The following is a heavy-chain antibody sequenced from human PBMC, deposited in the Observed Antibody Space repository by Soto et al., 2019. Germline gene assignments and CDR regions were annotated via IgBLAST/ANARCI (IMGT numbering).Heavy chain of an antibody. CDR1: GYTFTSYD. CDR3: ARSKVGAPIWGTFDI. D-gene: IGHD1-26*01. Sequence: ASVKVSCKASGYTFTSYDINWVRQATGQGLEWMGWMNPNSGNTGYAQKFQGRVTMTRNTSISTSYMELSSLRSEDTAVYYCARSKVGAPIWGTFDIWGKGTMVTVSS. J-gene: IGHJ3*02. V-gene: IGHV1-8*01. CDR2: MNPNSGNT.